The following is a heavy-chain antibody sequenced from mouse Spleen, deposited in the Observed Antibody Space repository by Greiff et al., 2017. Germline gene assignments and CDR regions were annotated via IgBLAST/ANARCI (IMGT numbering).Heavy chain of an antibody. V-gene: IGHV1-54*01. CDR2: INPGSGGT. J-gene: IGHJ3*01. CDR1: GYAFTNYL. CDR3: ARNEFAY. Sequence: VQLQQSGAELVRPGTSVKVSCKASGYAFTNYLIEWVKQRPGQGLEWIGVINPGSGGTNYNEKFKGKATLTADKSSSTAYMQLSSLTSEDSAVYFCARNEFAYWGQGTLVTVSA.